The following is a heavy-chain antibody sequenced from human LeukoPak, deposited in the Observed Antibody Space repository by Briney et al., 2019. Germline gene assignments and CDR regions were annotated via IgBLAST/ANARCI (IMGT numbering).Heavy chain of an antibody. CDR3: ARGSGLVVRGDAMDV. CDR1: GFTFSSYA. Sequence: PGGSLRLSCAASGFTFSSYAMNWVRQAPGKGLEWVSGIGYTGDSTFYADSVRGRFTVSRDSSKNTLFLQMNSLRAEDTAVYYCARGSGLVVRGDAMDVWGQGTTVTVFS. CDR2: IGYTGDST. V-gene: IGHV3-23*01. J-gene: IGHJ6*02. D-gene: IGHD3-22*01.